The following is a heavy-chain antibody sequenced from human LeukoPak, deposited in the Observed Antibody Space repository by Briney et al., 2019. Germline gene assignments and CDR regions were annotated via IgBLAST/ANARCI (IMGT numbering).Heavy chain of an antibody. CDR3: ARVPGSSGWNYYFDY. CDR1: GLTFSSYE. Sequence: GGSLRLSCAASGLTFSSYEMNWVRQAPGKGLEWVSYISSSGNTIYYADSVKGRFTISRDNAKNSLYLQMNSLRAEDTAVYYCARVPGSSGWNYYFDYWGQGTLVTASS. D-gene: IGHD6-19*01. J-gene: IGHJ4*02. CDR2: ISSSGNTI. V-gene: IGHV3-48*03.